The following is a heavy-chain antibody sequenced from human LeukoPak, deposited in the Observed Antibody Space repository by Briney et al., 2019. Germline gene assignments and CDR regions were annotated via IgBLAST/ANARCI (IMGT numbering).Heavy chain of an antibody. CDR2: IIPIFGTA. D-gene: IGHD3-22*01. J-gene: IGHJ1*01. Sequence: GSSVKVSCKASGGTFSSYAISWVRQAPGQGLEWMGGIIPIFGTANYAQKFQGRVTITADESTSTAYMELSSLRSEDTAVYYCAAGEDYYDSSGYQESFQHWGQGTLVTVSS. CDR3: AAGEDYYDSSGYQESFQH. V-gene: IGHV1-69*01. CDR1: GGTFSSYA.